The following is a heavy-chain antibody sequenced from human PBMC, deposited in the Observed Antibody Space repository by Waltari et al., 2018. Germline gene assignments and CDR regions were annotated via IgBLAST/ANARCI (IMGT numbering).Heavy chain of an antibody. CDR2: IWYDGSNK. Sequence: QVQLVASGGGVGQSGRSLRLSCVGAGFTSPHPGVNWVRQAPGKGLEWVAVIWYDGSNKNYVDSVKGRFTISRDNSKNTMYLEMNRLRAEDTAVYFCARGDGGSGLGASDIWGQGTMVTVSS. D-gene: IGHD3-3*01. V-gene: IGHV3-33*01. CDR1: GFTSPHPG. CDR3: ARGDGGSGLGASDI. J-gene: IGHJ3*02.